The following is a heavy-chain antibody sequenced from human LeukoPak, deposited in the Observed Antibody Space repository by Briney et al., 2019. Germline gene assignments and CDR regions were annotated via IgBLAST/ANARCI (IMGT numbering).Heavy chain of an antibody. D-gene: IGHD3-10*01. CDR2: ISSSSSTI. Sequence: GGSLRLSCAASGFTFSSYSMNWVRQAPGKGLEWVSYISSSSSTIYYADSVKGRFTISRDSAKNSLYLQMNSLRAEDTAVYYCARMAGGWYWGQGTLVTVSS. CDR1: GFTFSSYS. CDR3: ARMAGGWY. J-gene: IGHJ4*02. V-gene: IGHV3-48*01.